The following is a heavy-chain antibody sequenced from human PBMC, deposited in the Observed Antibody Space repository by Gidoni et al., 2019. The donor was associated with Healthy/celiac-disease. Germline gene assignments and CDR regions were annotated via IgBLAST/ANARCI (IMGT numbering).Heavy chain of an antibody. J-gene: IGHJ4*02. D-gene: IGHD6-13*01. CDR2: SDPSDSYT. CDR3: ASARIAAAGTGNDY. CDR1: GNSFTSYW. V-gene: IGHV5-10-1*03. Sequence: EVQLDQSGAEVKNPGESLRISCQDSGNSFTSYWIRWVRQMPGKGLEWPGSSDPSDSYTNYSPSFQGYVTISADKSISTAYLQWSSLKASDTAMYYCASARIAAAGTGNDYWGQGTLVTVSS.